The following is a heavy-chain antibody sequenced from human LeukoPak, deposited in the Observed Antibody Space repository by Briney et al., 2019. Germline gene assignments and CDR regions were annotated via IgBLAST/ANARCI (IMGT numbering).Heavy chain of an antibody. V-gene: IGHV4-59*11. CDR3: ARDCILGSNDLCS. CDR2: ISYSGST. Sequence: SETLSLTCTVSGGSISRHYWSWIRQPPGKGLEWIGYISYSGSTNYSPSLKSRVTISADRSKNQLSLRLNSVTAADTAVYYCARDCILGSNDLCSWGQGTLVAVSS. D-gene: IGHD1-26*01. CDR1: GGSISRHY. J-gene: IGHJ5*02.